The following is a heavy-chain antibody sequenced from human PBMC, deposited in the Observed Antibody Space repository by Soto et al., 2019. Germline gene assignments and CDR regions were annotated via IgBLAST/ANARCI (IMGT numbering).Heavy chain of an antibody. CDR2: IYTGGST. CDR1: VFNVSRNY. V-gene: IGHV3-66*01. D-gene: IGHD5-12*01. Sequence: GGSLRLSCAASVFNVSRNYMSWVRQAPGKGLEWVSVIYTGGSTYHADSVKGRLTISRDNSKNTLYLQMNNLRADDTAVYYCAREGGSKDYYYGMDVWGQGTTVTVSS. J-gene: IGHJ6*02. CDR3: AREGGSKDYYYGMDV.